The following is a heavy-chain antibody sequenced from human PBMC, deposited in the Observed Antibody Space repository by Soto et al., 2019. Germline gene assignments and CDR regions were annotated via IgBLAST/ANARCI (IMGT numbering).Heavy chain of an antibody. CDR2: IYSGGST. D-gene: IGHD3-10*01. CDR1: GFTVSSNY. J-gene: IGHJ3*02. Sequence: GGSLRLSCAASGFTVSSNYMSWVRQAPGKGLEWVSVIYSGGSTYYADSVKGRFTISRHNSKNTLYLQMNSLRAEDTAVYYCASAGGPMVRGVIITKPPVAFDIWGQGTMVTVSS. CDR3: ASAGGPMVRGVIITKPPVAFDI. V-gene: IGHV3-53*04.